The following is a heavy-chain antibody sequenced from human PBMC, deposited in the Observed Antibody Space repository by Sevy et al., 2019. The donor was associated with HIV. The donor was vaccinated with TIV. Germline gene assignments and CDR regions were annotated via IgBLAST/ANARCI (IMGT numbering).Heavy chain of an antibody. CDR3: AGGGSGAISNGMDL. CDR2: MNPNSGNT. D-gene: IGHD3-10*01. V-gene: IGHV1-8*03. CDR1: GYTFTSYD. J-gene: IGHJ6*01. Sequence: ASVKVSCKASGYTFTSYDINWVRQATGQGLEWMGWMNPNSGNTGYAQKFQGRVTITRNTSISTAYMELSSLRSEDTAVYYCAGGGSGAISNGMDLWGQGTTVTVSS.